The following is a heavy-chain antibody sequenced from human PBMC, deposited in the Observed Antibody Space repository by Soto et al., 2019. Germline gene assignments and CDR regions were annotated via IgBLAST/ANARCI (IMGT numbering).Heavy chain of an antibody. CDR2: ITWNGGNT. V-gene: IGHV3-43*01. D-gene: IGHD3-3*01. Sequence: XGSLRLTCAASGFRFDDYNMHWVRQAPGKGLEWVSPITWNGGNTYYADSVKGRFTISRDGTTQSVSLQMTGLKREDTGLYYCARETLSFGSALDVWGQGTTVTVSS. CDR1: GFRFDDYN. CDR3: ARETLSFGSALDV. J-gene: IGHJ6*02.